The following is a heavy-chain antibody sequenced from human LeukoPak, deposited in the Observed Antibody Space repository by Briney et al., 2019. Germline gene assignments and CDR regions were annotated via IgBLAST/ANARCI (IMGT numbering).Heavy chain of an antibody. CDR1: GFTFSNAW. D-gene: IGHD4-17*01. V-gene: IGHV3-15*01. CDR3: TTDPVTTVTRDAFDI. CDR2: IKSKTDGGTT. J-gene: IGHJ3*02. Sequence: GGSLRLSCAASGFTFSNAWMSWVRQAPGKGLEWVGRIKSKTDGGTTDYAAPVKGRLTISRDDSKNTLYLQMNSLKTEDTAVYYCTTDPVTTVTRDAFDIWGQGTMVTVSS.